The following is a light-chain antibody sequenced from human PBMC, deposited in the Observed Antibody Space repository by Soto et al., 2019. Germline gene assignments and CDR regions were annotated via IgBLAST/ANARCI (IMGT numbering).Light chain of an antibody. V-gene: IGLV2-14*01. CDR3: TSDTSIRTVV. CDR2: EVS. CDR1: SSDVGGYNF. Sequence: QSALTQPASVSGSPGQSITISCTGTSSDVGGYNFVSWYQQHPGKAPKLMIYEVSNRPSGVSNRFSGSKSGNTASLTISGLEAEDEAYYYCTSDTSIRTVVFGGGTKLTVL. J-gene: IGLJ3*02.